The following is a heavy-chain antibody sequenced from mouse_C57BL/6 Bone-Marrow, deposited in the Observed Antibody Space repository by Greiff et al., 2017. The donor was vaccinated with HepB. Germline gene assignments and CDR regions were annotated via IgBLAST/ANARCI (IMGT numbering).Heavy chain of an antibody. V-gene: IGHV1-55*01. CDR3: ARRGYYCSSYPLFDY. D-gene: IGHD1-1*01. CDR1: GYTFTSYW. J-gene: IGHJ2*01. Sequence: QVQLQQPGAELVKPGASVKMSCKASGYTFTSYWITWVKQRPGQGLEWIGDIYPGSGSTNYNEKFKSKATLTVDTSSSTAYMQLSSLTSEDSAVYDCARRGYYCSSYPLFDYWGQGTTLTVTS. CDR2: IYPGSGST.